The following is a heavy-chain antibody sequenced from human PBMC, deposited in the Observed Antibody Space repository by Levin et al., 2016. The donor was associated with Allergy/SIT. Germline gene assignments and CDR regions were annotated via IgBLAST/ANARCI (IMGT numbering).Heavy chain of an antibody. V-gene: IGHV3-30-3*01. CDR3: AREHTVTTDAFDI. J-gene: IGHJ3*02. CDR2: ISYDGSNK. Sequence: WIRQPPGKGLEWVAVISYDGSNKYYADSVKGRFTISRDNSKNTLYLQMNSLRAEDTAVYYCAREHTVTTDAFDIWGQGTMVTVSS. D-gene: IGHD4-17*01.